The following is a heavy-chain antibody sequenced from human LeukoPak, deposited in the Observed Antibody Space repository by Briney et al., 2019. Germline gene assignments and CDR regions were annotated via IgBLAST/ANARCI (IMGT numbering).Heavy chain of an antibody. V-gene: IGHV4-59*01. CDR1: GGSISSYY. CDR2: IYYSGST. D-gene: IGHD2-15*01. Sequence: PSETLSLTCTVSGGSISSYYWSWIRQPPGKGLEWIGYIYYSGSTNYNPSLKSRVTISVDTSKNQFSLKLSSVTAADTAVYYCARMVAGGNWFDPWGQGTLVTVSS. CDR3: ARMVAGGNWFDP. J-gene: IGHJ5*02.